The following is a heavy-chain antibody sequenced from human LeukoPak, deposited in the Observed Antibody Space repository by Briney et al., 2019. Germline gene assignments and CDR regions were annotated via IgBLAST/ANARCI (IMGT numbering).Heavy chain of an antibody. Sequence: PGGSLRLSCTPSGFTFTRYGMNWVRQAPGKGLEWVSFIDTSGRYIYYGDSLKGLVTISRENAKNALYLQMNGLRGEDTAVYYCARGRSITLLRGVAMSDGFDIWGQGAMVTVSS. CDR2: IDTSGRYI. CDR3: ARGRSITLLRGVAMSDGFDI. V-gene: IGHV3-21*01. D-gene: IGHD3-10*01. CDR1: GFTFTRYG. J-gene: IGHJ3*02.